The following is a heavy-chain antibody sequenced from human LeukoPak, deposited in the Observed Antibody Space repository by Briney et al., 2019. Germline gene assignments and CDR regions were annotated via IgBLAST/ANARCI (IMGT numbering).Heavy chain of an antibody. D-gene: IGHD1-26*01. CDR1: GGSISSYY. V-gene: IGHV4-59*08. CDR2: IYYSGST. J-gene: IGHJ4*02. CDR3: ARAMVGGIDY. Sequence: SGTLSLTCTVSGGSISSYYWSWIRQPPGKGLGWIGYIYYSGSTNYNPSLKSRVTISVDTSKNQFSLKLSSVTAADTAVYYCARAMVGGIDYWGQGTLVTVSS.